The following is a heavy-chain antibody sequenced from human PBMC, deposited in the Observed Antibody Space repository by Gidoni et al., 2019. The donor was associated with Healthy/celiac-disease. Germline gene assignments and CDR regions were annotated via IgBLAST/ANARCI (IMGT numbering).Heavy chain of an antibody. CDR3: ARERSGYYFDFDY. D-gene: IGHD3-22*01. CDR2: TNYRSKWDD. CDR1: ADSVSSNSAA. Sequence: QVQLQQSGPGLVKPSQTLSLTCAITADSVSSNSAARNWIRQSPSRGLEWLGRTNYRSKWDDDYAVSVKSRITIDPDTPQNQFSLQLNSVTPEDTAVYYCARERSGYYFDFDYWGRGTLVTVSS. J-gene: IGHJ4*02. V-gene: IGHV6-1*01.